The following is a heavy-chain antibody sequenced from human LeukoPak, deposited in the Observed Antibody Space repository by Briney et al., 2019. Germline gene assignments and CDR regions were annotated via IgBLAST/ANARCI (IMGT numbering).Heavy chain of an antibody. CDR3: ASSRGYSYDSYMDV. V-gene: IGHV1-8*01. CDR1: GYTFTSYD. CDR2: MNPNSGNT. D-gene: IGHD5-18*01. J-gene: IGHJ6*03. Sequence: ASVKVSCKASGYTFTSYDINWVRQATGQGLEWMGWMNPNSGNTGYAQKFQGRVTMTRNTSISTAYMDLSSLRSEDTAVYYCASSRGYSYDSYMDVWGKGTTVTVSS.